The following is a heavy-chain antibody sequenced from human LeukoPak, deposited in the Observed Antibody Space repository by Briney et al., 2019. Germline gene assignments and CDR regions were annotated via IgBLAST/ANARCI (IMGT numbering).Heavy chain of an antibody. CDR3: ACHYDGSATPYH. V-gene: IGHV3-66*04. CDR1: GFTVSSNY. D-gene: IGHD3-10*01. CDR2: IYNTGST. Sequence: PGGSLRLSCAASGFTVSSNYMSWVRQAPGKGLEWVSVIYNTGSTFYADSVKGRFTISRDSSKNTVYLQMNSLRGEDTAVYYCACHYDGSATPYHWGQGTLVTVPS. J-gene: IGHJ5*02.